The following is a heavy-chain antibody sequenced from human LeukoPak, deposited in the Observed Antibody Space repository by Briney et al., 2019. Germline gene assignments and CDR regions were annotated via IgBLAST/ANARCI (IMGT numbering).Heavy chain of an antibody. J-gene: IGHJ4*02. CDR2: IWYDGSNK. Sequence: PGGSLRLSCAASGVTYSIYGMHRVRQAPGQGLEWVAVIWYDGSNKYYADSVKGRFTISRDNSKNTLYLQMNSLRAEDTAVYYCVRMWYYGSGSYSALGYWGQGTLVTVSS. V-gene: IGHV3-33*01. D-gene: IGHD3-10*01. CDR1: GVTYSIYG. CDR3: VRMWYYGSGSYSALGY.